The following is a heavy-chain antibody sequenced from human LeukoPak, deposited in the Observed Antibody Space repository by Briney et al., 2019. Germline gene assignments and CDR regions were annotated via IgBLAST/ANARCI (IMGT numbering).Heavy chain of an antibody. J-gene: IGHJ4*02. V-gene: IGHV3-30*18. CDR2: ISYDGSNK. Sequence: PGGSLRLSCAASGFTFSSYGMHWVRQAPGKGLEWVAVISYDGSNKYYADSVKGRFTISRDNSKNTLYLQMNSLGAEDTAVYYCGKRAPVDYWGQGTLVTVSS. CDR1: GFTFSSYG. CDR3: GKRAPVDY.